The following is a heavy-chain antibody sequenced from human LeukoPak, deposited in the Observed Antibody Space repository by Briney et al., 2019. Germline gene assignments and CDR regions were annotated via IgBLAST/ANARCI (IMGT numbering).Heavy chain of an antibody. Sequence: GRSLRLSCAASGFTFSGYATHWVRQAPGKGLEWVIVISYDGTTKFYADSVKGRFTISRDNSKNTLYLQMNSLRAEDTAVYYCAKVRVWGSYRYRPGAFDIWGQGTMVTVSS. CDR2: ISYDGTTK. J-gene: IGHJ3*02. V-gene: IGHV3-30-3*01. CDR1: GFTFSGYA. CDR3: AKVRVWGSYRYRPGAFDI. D-gene: IGHD3-16*02.